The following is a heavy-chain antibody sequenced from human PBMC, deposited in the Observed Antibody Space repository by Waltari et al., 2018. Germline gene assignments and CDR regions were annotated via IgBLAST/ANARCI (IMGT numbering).Heavy chain of an antibody. D-gene: IGHD4-17*01. CDR1: GFTFSSYG. CDR2: IWYDGSNK. J-gene: IGHJ4*02. CDR3: AKDAVTTTRYYFDY. V-gene: IGHV3-30*18. Sequence: RLSCAASGFTFSSYGMHWVRQAPGKGLEWVAVIWYDGSNKYYADSVKGRFTISRDNSKNTLYLQMNSLRAEDTAMYYCAKDAVTTTRYYFDYWGQGTLVTVSS.